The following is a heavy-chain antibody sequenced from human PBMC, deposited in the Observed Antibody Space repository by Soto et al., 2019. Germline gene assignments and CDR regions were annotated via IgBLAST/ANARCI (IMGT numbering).Heavy chain of an antibody. D-gene: IGHD6-6*01. Sequence: EVQLLESGGGLVQPGESLRLSCAASGFTFSSYAMSWVRQAPGKGLEWVSVISGSDDSTYYADSVKGRFPISRDKSKNTLYLQMNSLRAEDTAVYYCAKRSSSSTFDYWGQGTLVTVSS. CDR3: AKRSSSSTFDY. J-gene: IGHJ4*02. V-gene: IGHV3-23*01. CDR1: GFTFSSYA. CDR2: ISGSDDST.